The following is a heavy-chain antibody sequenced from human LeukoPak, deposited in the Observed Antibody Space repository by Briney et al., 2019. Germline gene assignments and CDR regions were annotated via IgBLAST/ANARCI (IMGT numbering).Heavy chain of an antibody. CDR3: ARAVMAAYAFDI. CDR2: INHSGST. D-gene: IGHD3-16*01. V-gene: IGHV4-34*01. Sequence: SETLSLTCAVYGGSFSGYYWSWIRQPPGKGLGWIGEINHSGSTNYNPSLKSRVTISVDTSKNQFSLKLSSVTAADTAVYYCARAVMAAYAFDIWGQGTMVTVSS. CDR1: GGSFSGYY. J-gene: IGHJ3*02.